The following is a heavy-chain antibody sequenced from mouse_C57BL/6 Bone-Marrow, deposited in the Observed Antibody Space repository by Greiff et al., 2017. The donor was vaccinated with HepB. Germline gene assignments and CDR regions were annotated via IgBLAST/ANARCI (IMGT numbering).Heavy chain of an antibody. D-gene: IGHD2-3*01. Sequence: EVQGVESGEGLVKPGGSLKLSCAASGFTFSSYAMSWVRQTPEKRLEWVATISDGGSYTYYPDNVKGRFTISRDNAKNNLYLQMSHLKSEDTAMYYCAREERWLLGAMDYWGQGTSVTVSS. CDR1: GFTFSSYA. J-gene: IGHJ4*01. V-gene: IGHV5-4*01. CDR3: AREERWLLGAMDY. CDR2: ISDGGSYT.